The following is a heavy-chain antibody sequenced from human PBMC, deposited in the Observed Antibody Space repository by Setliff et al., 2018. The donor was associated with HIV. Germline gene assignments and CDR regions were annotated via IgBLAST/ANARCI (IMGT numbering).Heavy chain of an antibody. Sequence: SETLSLTCTVSGDSVSSVGHYWSWIRQHPVKGLEWIGYIYYSGTTYYNPSLKSRVTMSIDTFKKQFSLRLRSVTAADTAVYYCARVIQSNSCPFDSWGQGTLVTVSA. V-gene: IGHV4-61*08. J-gene: IGHJ4*02. CDR3: ARVIQSNSCPFDS. CDR2: IYYSGTT. CDR1: GDSVSSVGHY. D-gene: IGHD2-21*01.